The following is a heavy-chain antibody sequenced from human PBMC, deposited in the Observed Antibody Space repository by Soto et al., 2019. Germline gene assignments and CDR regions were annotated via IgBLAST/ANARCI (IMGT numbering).Heavy chain of an antibody. CDR2: MDPSDSYT. CDR1: GYSFTTYW. Sequence: GESLKISCKGSGYSFTTYWISWVRQMPGKGLEWMGRMDPSDSYTNYSPSFQGHVTISADKSISTAYLQWSSLKASDTAMYYCARWGGYSSIGTYDYYYGMDVWGQGTTVT. V-gene: IGHV5-10-1*01. D-gene: IGHD5-18*01. CDR3: ARWGGYSSIGTYDYYYGMDV. J-gene: IGHJ6*02.